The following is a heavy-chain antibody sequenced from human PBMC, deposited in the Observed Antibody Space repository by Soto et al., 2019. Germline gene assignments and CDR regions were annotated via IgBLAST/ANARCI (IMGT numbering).Heavy chain of an antibody. CDR1: GFTFSSYA. D-gene: IGHD6-19*01. J-gene: IGHJ3*02. Sequence: GGSLRLSCAASGFTFSSYAMHWVRQAPGKGLEWVAVISYDGSNKYYADSVKGRFTISRDNSKNTLYLQMNSLRAEDTAVYYCARKIAVAVNDAFDIWGQGTMVTVSS. V-gene: IGHV3-30-3*01. CDR3: ARKIAVAVNDAFDI. CDR2: ISYDGSNK.